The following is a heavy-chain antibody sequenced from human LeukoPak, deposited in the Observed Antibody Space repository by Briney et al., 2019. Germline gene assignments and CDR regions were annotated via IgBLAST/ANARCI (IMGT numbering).Heavy chain of an antibody. CDR3: ASTYYGSGSYWGRFDY. V-gene: IGHV3-30-3*01. D-gene: IGHD3-10*01. CDR2: ISYDGSNK. J-gene: IGHJ4*02. Sequence: TGRSLRLSCAASGFTFSSYAMHWVRQAPGKGLEWVAVISYDGSNKYYADSVKGRFTISRDNSKNTLYLQMNSLRAEDTAVYYCASTYYGSGSYWGRFDYWGQGTLVTVSS. CDR1: GFTFSSYA.